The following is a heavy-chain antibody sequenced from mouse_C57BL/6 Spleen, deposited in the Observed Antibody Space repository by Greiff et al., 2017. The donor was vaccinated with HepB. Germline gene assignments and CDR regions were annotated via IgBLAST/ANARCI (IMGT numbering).Heavy chain of an antibody. CDR1: GYTFTNYW. Sequence: QVQLQQSGAELVRPGTSVKMSCKASGYTFTNYWIGWAKQRPGHGLEWIGDIYPGGGYTNYNEKFKGKATLTADKSSSTAYMQFSSLTSEDSAIYYCARANWDQYYYAMDYWGQGTSVTVSS. V-gene: IGHV1-63*01. CDR3: ARANWDQYYYAMDY. CDR2: IYPGGGYT. D-gene: IGHD4-1*01. J-gene: IGHJ4*01.